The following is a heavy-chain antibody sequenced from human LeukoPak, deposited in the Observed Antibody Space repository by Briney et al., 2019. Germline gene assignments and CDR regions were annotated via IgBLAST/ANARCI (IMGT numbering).Heavy chain of an antibody. CDR2: ISSNGGST. CDR1: GSFFSNYA. CDR3: VKGKGIAVTSLDY. Sequence: GGSLLLSCSASGSFFSNYAMPWARRPPGRGLEFFSVISSNGGSTYYADSVKGRFTISRDNSKNTLYLQMSSLRAEDTAVYYCVKGKGIAVTSLDYWGQGTLVTVSS. D-gene: IGHD6-19*01. J-gene: IGHJ4*02. V-gene: IGHV3-64D*06.